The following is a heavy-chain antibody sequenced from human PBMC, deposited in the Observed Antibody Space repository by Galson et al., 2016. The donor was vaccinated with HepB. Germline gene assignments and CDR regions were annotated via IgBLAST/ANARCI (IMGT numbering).Heavy chain of an antibody. Sequence: SLRLSCAASGFTFSSYGMQWFRQAPGKGLEWVADLWHDGNREDYAESVKGRFTVSRDNSKKTLYLQMTRLRADDTAVYYCARDDRVVPGALDGIEHWGQGTLVTVSS. J-gene: IGHJ4*02. CDR3: ARDDRVVPGALDGIEH. V-gene: IGHV3-33*01. CDR1: GFTFSSYG. D-gene: IGHD3/OR15-3a*01. CDR2: LWHDGNRE.